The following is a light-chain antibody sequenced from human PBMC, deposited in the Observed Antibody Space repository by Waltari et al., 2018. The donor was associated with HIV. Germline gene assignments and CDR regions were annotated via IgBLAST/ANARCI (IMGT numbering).Light chain of an antibody. CDR3: QQSKSFPHA. V-gene: IGKV1-12*01. Sequence: DIQMIQSPSSVSASVGDRVSITCRASQGHNGGLYWYQQKPGKAPKLLVYDASRLDSGVPASFNGSGTGAEFTRTITSLQPEEFAVYVWQQSKSFPHAIGGGTKV. CDR1: QGHNGG. J-gene: IGKJ4*01. CDR2: DAS.